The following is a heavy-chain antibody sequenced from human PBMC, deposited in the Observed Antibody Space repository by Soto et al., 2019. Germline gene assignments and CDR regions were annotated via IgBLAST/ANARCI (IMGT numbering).Heavy chain of an antibody. Sequence: SETLSLTCAVYGGSFTDYYWSWIRQPPGKGLEWIGEISHSGSTNYNPSLTSRVTISVDTSKNQFSLKLSSVTAADTAVYYCARDYYDSSGYHSNDAFDIWGQGTMVTVSS. CDR1: GGSFTDYY. D-gene: IGHD3-22*01. V-gene: IGHV4-34*01. J-gene: IGHJ3*02. CDR2: ISHSGST. CDR3: ARDYYDSSGYHSNDAFDI.